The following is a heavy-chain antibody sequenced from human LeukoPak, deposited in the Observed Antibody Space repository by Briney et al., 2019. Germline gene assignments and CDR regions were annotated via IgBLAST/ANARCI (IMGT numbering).Heavy chain of an antibody. CDR2: IYYSGST. J-gene: IGHJ4*02. D-gene: IGHD3-22*01. Sequence: SETLSLTCTVSGGSVSSGSYYWSWIRQPPGKGLEWIGYIYYSGSTNYNPSLKSRVTISVGTSKNQFSLKLSSVTAADTAVYYCARGPNYSSGYHHFDYWGQGTLVTVSS. V-gene: IGHV4-61*01. CDR1: GGSVSSGSYY. CDR3: ARGPNYSSGYHHFDY.